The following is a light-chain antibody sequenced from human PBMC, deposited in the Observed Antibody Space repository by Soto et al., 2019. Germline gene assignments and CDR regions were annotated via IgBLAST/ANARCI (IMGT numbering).Light chain of an antibody. CDR2: DVS. V-gene: IGLV2-14*01. Sequence: QSALTQPASVSGSPGQSITISCTGTSSDVGGYNYVYWYQQHPGKAPKLMLYDVSNRPSGVSNRFSCSKSGNSASLTISGIQAEDEADYYCSSYTSSSNLGVFGGGTKLTVL. J-gene: IGLJ2*01. CDR3: SSYTSSSNLGV. CDR1: SSDVGGYNY.